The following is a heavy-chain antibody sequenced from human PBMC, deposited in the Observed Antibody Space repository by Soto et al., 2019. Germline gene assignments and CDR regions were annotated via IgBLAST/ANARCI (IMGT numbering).Heavy chain of an antibody. Sequence: GPLRLSCTVSGFTFSGYWMTWVRQAPGKGLEWVATIKKDGREKYCVDSVKGRFTISRDNAENSLYLQMNSLRVEDTAVYYCARGPLDGTANLWGQGTLVTVSS. CDR1: GFTFSGYW. J-gene: IGHJ4*02. D-gene: IGHD2-8*02. CDR3: ARGPLDGTANL. CDR2: IKKDGREK. V-gene: IGHV3-7*01.